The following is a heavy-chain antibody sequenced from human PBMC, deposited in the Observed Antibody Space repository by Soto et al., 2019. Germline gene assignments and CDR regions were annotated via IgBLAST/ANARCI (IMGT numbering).Heavy chain of an antibody. Sequence: SETLSLTCAVSSGSISSSNWWSWVRQPPGKGLEWIGEIYYSGSTNYNPSLKSRVTISVDTSKNQFSLKLSSVTAADTAVYYCARGCGSGSSTSCYYMDVWDTGTTVTVSS. CDR2: IYYSGST. V-gene: IGHV4-4*02. CDR3: ARGCGSGSSTSCYYMDV. D-gene: IGHD2-2*01. J-gene: IGHJ6*03. CDR1: SGSISSSNW.